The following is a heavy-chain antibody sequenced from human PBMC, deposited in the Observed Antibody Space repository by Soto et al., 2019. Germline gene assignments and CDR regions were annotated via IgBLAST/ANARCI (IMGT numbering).Heavy chain of an antibody. Sequence: ASVKVSCKASGYTFTGYYMHWVRQAPGQGLEWMGWINPNSGGTNYAQKFQGRVTMTRDTSISTAYMELSRLRSDDTAMYYCARRSRRFGETYYGLDVWGQGTTVTVSS. CDR3: ARRSRRFGETYYGLDV. V-gene: IGHV1-2*02. CDR2: INPNSGGT. D-gene: IGHD3-10*01. J-gene: IGHJ6*02. CDR1: GYTFTGYY.